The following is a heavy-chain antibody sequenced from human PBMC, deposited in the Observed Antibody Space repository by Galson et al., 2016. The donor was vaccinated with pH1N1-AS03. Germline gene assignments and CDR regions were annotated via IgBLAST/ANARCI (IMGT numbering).Heavy chain of an antibody. V-gene: IGHV2-5*02. CDR1: GFSLSAGGVH. Sequence: PALVKPPQTLTLTCTVSGFSLSAGGVHVAWIRQSPGKALEWLALIYWDGDERYNSSLRSRLSISRDTSKNHLVLTMTSVGPMDTGTYYCARSSHVNEGLESWGQGTLVSFSS. D-gene: IGHD1-26*01. CDR2: IYWDGDE. J-gene: IGHJ4*02. CDR3: ARSSHVNEGLES.